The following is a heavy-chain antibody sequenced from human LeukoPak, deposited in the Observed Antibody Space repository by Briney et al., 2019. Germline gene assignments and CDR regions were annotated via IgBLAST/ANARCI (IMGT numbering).Heavy chain of an antibody. CDR2: ISSSSDYI. CDR1: GFTFSSYS. D-gene: IGHD4-23*01. CDR3: ARDYGGSSPFDY. J-gene: IGHJ4*02. Sequence: GGSLRLSCAASGFTFSSYSMNWVRQAPGKGLEWVSSISSSSDYIYYADSVKGRFTISRDNAKNSLYLQMNSLRAEDTAVYYCARDYGGSSPFDYWGQGTLVTVSS. V-gene: IGHV3-21*01.